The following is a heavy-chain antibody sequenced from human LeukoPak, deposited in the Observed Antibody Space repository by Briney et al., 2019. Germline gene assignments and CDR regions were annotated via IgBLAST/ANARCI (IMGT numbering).Heavy chain of an antibody. Sequence: GGSLRLSCAASGFIVSSNYMNWVRQAPGKGLEWVSAIYSGGSTYYADSVKGRFIISRDNSKNTLYLQMNSLRGEDTAVYYCARGYYYYYMDVWGKGTTVTVSS. V-gene: IGHV3-53*01. CDR3: ARGYYYYYMDV. J-gene: IGHJ6*03. CDR1: GFIVSSNY. CDR2: IYSGGST.